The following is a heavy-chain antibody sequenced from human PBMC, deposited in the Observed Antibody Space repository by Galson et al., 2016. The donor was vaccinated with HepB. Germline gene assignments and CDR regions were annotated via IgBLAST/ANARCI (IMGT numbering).Heavy chain of an antibody. CDR1: GFTFSSYW. Sequence: SLRLSCAASGFTFSSYWMHWVRQAPGKGLVSVSRINNDGSSINYVDSVKGRFTSSRDNAKNTLFLQISSLRAEDTAVYYCAKERGSRLTMVRGVLDPFDIWGQGTLVTVSS. D-gene: IGHD3-10*01. CDR3: AKERGSRLTMVRGVLDPFDI. CDR2: INNDGSSI. V-gene: IGHV3-74*01. J-gene: IGHJ3*02.